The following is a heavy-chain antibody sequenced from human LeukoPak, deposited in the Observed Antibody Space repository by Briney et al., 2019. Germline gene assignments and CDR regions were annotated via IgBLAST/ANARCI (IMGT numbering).Heavy chain of an antibody. Sequence: ASVTVSCSASAATFTSYAINWVRQAPAPGLEWMGGSITIFGTANSAQKFQGRVTITTDESTSTAYMELSSLRSEDTAVYYCARDSGYYGSGSYRRIYYFDYWGQGTLVTVSS. CDR2: SITIFGTA. J-gene: IGHJ4*02. CDR1: AATFTSYA. CDR3: ARDSGYYGSGSYRRIYYFDY. V-gene: IGHV1-69*05. D-gene: IGHD3-10*01.